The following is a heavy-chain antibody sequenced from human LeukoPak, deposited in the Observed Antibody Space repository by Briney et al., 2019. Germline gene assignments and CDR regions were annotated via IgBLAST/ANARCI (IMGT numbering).Heavy chain of an antibody. J-gene: IGHJ4*02. CDR2: TNHSGST. CDR1: GGSFSGYY. CDR3: ARGGRAYYFDY. D-gene: IGHD1-26*01. V-gene: IGHV4-34*01. Sequence: SETLSLTCAVYGGSFSGYYWSWIRQPPGKGLEWIGETNHSGSTNYNPSLKSRVTISVDTSKNQFSLKLSSVTAADTAVYYCARGGRAYYFDYWGQGTLVTVSS.